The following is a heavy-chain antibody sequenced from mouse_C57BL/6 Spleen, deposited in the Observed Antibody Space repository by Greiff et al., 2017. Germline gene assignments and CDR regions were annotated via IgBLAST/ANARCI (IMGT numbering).Heavy chain of an antibody. V-gene: IGHV1-50*01. CDR1: GYTFTSYW. D-gene: IGHD2-4*01. CDR2: IDPSDSYT. J-gene: IGHJ4*01. Sequence: VQLQQPGAELVKPGASVKLSCKASGYTFTSYWMQWVKQRPGQGLEWIGEIDPSDSYTNYNQKFKGKATLTVDTSSSTAYMQHSSLTSEDSAVYYCARRNYDCYCYAKGYWGQGTSVTVSS. CDR3: ARRNYDCYCYAKGY.